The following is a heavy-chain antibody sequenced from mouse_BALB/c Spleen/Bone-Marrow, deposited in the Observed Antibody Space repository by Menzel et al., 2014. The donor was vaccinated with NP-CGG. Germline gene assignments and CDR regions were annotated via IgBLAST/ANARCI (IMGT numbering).Heavy chain of an antibody. Sequence: VKLLESGPGLVAPSQSLSITCTVSGFSLTSYGVHWVRQPPGKGLEWLGVIWAGGSTNYNSALMSRLSISKDNSRSQVFLKMNGLQTDDTAMYYCARYYDEWLAYWGQGTLVTVSA. CDR1: GFSLTSYG. V-gene: IGHV2-9*02. D-gene: IGHD2-4*01. J-gene: IGHJ3*01. CDR2: IWAGGST. CDR3: ARYYDEWLAY.